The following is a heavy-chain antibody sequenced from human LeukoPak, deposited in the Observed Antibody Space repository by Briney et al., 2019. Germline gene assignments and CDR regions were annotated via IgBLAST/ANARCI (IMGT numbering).Heavy chain of an antibody. CDR1: GFTFSSYA. CDR3: AKQTIFGVAKNLGGTIGAEFDY. V-gene: IGHV3-23*01. Sequence: GGSLRLSCAASGFTFSSYAMSWVRQAPGKGLEWVSAISGSGGSTYYADSVKDRFTITRDNSKNTLYLQMNSLRAEDTAVYYCAKQTIFGVAKNLGGTIGAEFDYWGQGTLATVSS. J-gene: IGHJ4*02. CDR2: ISGSGGST. D-gene: IGHD3-3*01.